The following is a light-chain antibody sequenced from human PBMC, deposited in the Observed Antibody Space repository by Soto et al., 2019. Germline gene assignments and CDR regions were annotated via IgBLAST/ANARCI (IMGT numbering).Light chain of an antibody. CDR1: QSVSNND. CDR2: GAS. J-gene: IGKJ1*01. Sequence: DMVLTQSPGPLSLSPGESATLSWRASQSVSNNDLAWYQQKPGQAPRILIYGASNRATGIPDRFSGSGSGTDFTLTISRLEPEDFAVYYCQQYGSSGTLGQGTKVDIK. CDR3: QQYGSSGT. V-gene: IGKV3-20*01.